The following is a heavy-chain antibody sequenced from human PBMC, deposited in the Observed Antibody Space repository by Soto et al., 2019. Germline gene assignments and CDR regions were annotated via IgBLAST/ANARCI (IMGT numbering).Heavy chain of an antibody. CDR2: FDPEDGET. Sequence: ASVKVSCKVSGYTLTELSMHWVRQAPGKGLEWMGGFDPEDGETIYAQKFQGRVTMTEDTSTDTAYMELSSLRSGDTAVYYCATESYYDSSGYSLFDYWGQGTLVTVSS. D-gene: IGHD3-22*01. J-gene: IGHJ4*02. CDR3: ATESYYDSSGYSLFDY. V-gene: IGHV1-24*01. CDR1: GYTLTELS.